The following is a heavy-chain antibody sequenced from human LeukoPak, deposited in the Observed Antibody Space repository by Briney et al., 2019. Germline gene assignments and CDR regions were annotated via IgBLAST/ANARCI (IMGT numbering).Heavy chain of an antibody. D-gene: IGHD2-21*01. CDR2: IDPYNGDT. V-gene: IGHV1-2*02. CDR1: GYTFTRYS. Sequence: GASVQVSCKASGYTFTRYSIDWVRQAPGQGLEGMGWIDPYNGDTHYAQKFQGRVTMTRDTSISTAYMEVTGLRSDDTAIYYCARDPLIALDYWGQGTLVAVSS. J-gene: IGHJ4*02. CDR3: ARDPLIALDY.